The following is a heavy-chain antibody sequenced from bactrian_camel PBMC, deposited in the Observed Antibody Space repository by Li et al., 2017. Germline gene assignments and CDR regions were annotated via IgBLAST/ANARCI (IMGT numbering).Heavy chain of an antibody. D-gene: IGHD2*01. CDR3: ASWTSGGYCATWDSPFLGFDH. CDR1: GHTFFSNG. Sequence: HVQLVESGGGSLQAGGSLRLSCVASGHTFFSNGCMGWFRQAPGKEREGIAGFDTDGTTTYAESVKGRFTISIDGAKNTVYLQMDSLKPEDTAMYTCASWTSGGYCATWDSPFLGFDHWGQGTQVTVS. V-gene: IGHV3S53*01. J-gene: IGHJ4*01. CDR2: FDTDGTT.